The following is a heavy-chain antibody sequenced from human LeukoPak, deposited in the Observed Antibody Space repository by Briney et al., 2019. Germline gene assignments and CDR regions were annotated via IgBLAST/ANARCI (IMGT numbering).Heavy chain of an antibody. CDR2: IYSTGSST. V-gene: IGHV4-61*02. CDR3: AREGTYYYGSGSYSLRFYYYYMDV. Sequence: ASETLSLTCTVSGGSIGSGSYYWSWIRQSAGKGLEWIGRIYSTGSSTNYNPSLKSRVTMSVDTSKNQFSLKLSSVTAADTAVYYCAREGTYYYGSGSYSLRFYYYYMDVWGKGTTVTISS. J-gene: IGHJ6*03. D-gene: IGHD3-10*01. CDR1: GGSIGSGSYY.